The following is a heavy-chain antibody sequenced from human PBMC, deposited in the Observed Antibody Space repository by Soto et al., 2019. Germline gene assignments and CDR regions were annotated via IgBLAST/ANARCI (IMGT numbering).Heavy chain of an antibody. CDR3: ARTSGYYFYDY. V-gene: IGHV1-3*01. CDR1: GYTFTSYA. D-gene: IGHD3-3*01. J-gene: IGHJ4*02. CDR2: INAGNGNT. Sequence: QVQLVQSGAEVKKPGASVKVSCKASGYTFTSYAMHWVRQAPGQRLEWMGWINAGNGNTEYSQKFQGRVTITRDTSASTAYMELSSLRSEDTAVYYCARTSGYYFYDYWGQGTLVTVSS.